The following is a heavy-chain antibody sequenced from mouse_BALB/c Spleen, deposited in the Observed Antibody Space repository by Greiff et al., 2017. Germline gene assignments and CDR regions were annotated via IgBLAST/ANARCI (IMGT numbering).Heavy chain of an antibody. J-gene: IGHJ4*01. CDR1: GYSFTGYT. CDR3: ARLRLYGSRGAMDY. V-gene: IGHV1-18*01. D-gene: IGHD1-1*01. CDR2: INPYNGGT. Sequence: VQLKESGPELVKPGASMKISCKASGYSFTGYTMNWVKQSHGKNLEWIGLINPYNGGTSYNQKFKGKATLTVDKSSSTAYMERLSLTSEDSAVYYCARLRLYGSRGAMDYWGQGTSVTVSS.